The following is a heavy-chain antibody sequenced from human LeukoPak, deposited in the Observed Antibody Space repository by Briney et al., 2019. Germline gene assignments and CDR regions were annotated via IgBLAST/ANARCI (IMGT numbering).Heavy chain of an antibody. D-gene: IGHD3-3*01. CDR1: GFTFTYYG. Sequence: GGSLRLSCAVSGFTFTYYGMNWVRQAPGKGLEWVSYISSNSRTVEYADSVKGRFTISRDNAKNSLYLQMNSLRAEDTAVYYCAREEVDFWSGYYVPYWGQGTLVTVSS. J-gene: IGHJ4*02. CDR2: ISSNSRTV. CDR3: AREEVDFWSGYYVPY. V-gene: IGHV3-48*01.